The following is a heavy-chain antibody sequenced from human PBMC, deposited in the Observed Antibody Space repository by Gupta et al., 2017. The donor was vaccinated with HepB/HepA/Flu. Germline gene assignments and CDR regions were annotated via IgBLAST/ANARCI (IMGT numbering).Heavy chain of an antibody. D-gene: IGHD3-3*01. CDR3: ARVIDNFWSGSPLDV. Sequence: QVQVVESGGGLVKPGGSLRLACAASGFTFSDYYMSWIRQAPGKGLEWISFISSSGTTIYYADSVKGRFTVSRDNAKNSLYLQMNSLRAEDTAVYYCARVIDNFWSGSPLDVWGKGTTVTVSS. J-gene: IGHJ6*04. CDR1: GFTFSDYY. CDR2: ISSSGTTI. V-gene: IGHV3-11*04.